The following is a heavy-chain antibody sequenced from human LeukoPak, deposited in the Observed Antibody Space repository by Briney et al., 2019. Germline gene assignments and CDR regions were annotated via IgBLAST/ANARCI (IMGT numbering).Heavy chain of an antibody. V-gene: IGHV4-4*07. Sequence: SETLSLTCTVSGGSISSFYWSWIRQPAGKGLEWIGRIYTSGSTNYNPSLKSRVTISVDTSKNQFSLKLSSVTAADTAVYYCARALGGGHSYDMSNWFDPWGQGTLVTVSS. D-gene: IGHD3-9*01. J-gene: IGHJ5*02. CDR3: ARALGGGHSYDMSNWFDP. CDR1: GGSISSFY. CDR2: IYTSGST.